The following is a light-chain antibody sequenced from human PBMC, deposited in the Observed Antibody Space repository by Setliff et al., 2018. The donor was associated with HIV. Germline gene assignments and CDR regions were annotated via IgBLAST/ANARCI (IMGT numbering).Light chain of an antibody. Sequence: QSPATVSVSPGERATLSCRTSQTVNNKVAWYQHKPGQAPKLLIYDASHRAADVPARLSGGGSGTEYTLAISSMQSDDFALYYCHQYYDRPRTFGQGTKVDIK. CDR3: HQYYDRPRT. CDR1: QTVNNK. V-gene: IGKV3-15*01. CDR2: DAS. J-gene: IGKJ1*01.